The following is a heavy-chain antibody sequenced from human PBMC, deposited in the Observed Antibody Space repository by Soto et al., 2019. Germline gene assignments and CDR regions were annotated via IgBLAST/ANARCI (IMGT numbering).Heavy chain of an antibody. CDR2: VYHSGTT. V-gene: IGHV4-59*01. J-gene: IGHJ4*02. CDR1: GVSITGSY. Sequence: KPSETLSLTCSVSGVSITGSYWSWIRQPPGKTLEWIGYVYHSGTTTYNPSLKSRVSISVDTSKNQFSLRLTSVIAADTAVYYCARDMPYGAGSLAGCDYWCQGILVTVS. CDR3: ARDMPYGAGSLAGCDY. D-gene: IGHD1-26*01.